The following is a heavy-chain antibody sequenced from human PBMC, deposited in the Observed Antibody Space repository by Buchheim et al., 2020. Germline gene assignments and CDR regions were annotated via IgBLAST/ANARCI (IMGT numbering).Heavy chain of an antibody. J-gene: IGHJ6*02. D-gene: IGHD2-21*02. V-gene: IGHV3-66*02. CDR2: IYSCGST. Sequence: EVQLLESGGGLVQPGGSLRLSCAASGFTFSSYAMSWVRQAPGKGLEWVSVIYSCGSTYYADSVKGRFTISRANSKTTLYLQMNSLRAEDTAVYYCARYCGGDCYSVYYYYYYGMDVWGQGTT. CDR1: GFTFSSYA. CDR3: ARYCGGDCYSVYYYYYYGMDV.